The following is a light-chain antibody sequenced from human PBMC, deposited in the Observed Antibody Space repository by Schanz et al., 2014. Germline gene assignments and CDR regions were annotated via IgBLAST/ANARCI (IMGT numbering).Light chain of an antibody. CDR2: DVS. J-gene: IGLJ1*01. CDR1: SSDVGGYNY. CDR3: SSYRRTATVAV. Sequence: QSALTQPASVSGSPGQSITISCTGTSSDVGGYNYVSWYQQYPGEAPKLMIYDVSNRPSGVSNRFSGSKSGNTASLTISGLQAEDEADYYCSSYRRTATVAVFGTGTKLTVL. V-gene: IGLV2-14*03.